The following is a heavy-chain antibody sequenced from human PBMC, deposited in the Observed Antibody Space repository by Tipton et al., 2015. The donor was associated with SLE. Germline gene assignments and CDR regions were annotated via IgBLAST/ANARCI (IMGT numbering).Heavy chain of an antibody. Sequence: TLSLTCSVSGGSMSYHYWSWIRQPPGKGLEWIGYIYYTGNTNYNTSLKSRVTMSVDTSKSQFSLKLTFVSAADTAIYYCARMGLCTTTTCNEGAFDVWGQGSMVTVSS. J-gene: IGHJ3*01. V-gene: IGHV4-59*11. D-gene: IGHD2-2*01. CDR1: GGSMSYHY. CDR2: IYYTGNT. CDR3: ARMGLCTTTTCNEGAFDV.